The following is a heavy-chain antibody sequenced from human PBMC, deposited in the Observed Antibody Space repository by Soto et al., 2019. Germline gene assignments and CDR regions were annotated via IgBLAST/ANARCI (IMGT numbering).Heavy chain of an antibody. Sequence: EVQLLESGGGLVQPGGSLRLSCAASGFTFSSYAMSWVRQAPGKGLEWVSAISGSGGSTYYADSVKGRFTISRDNSKNTLYLQMNRLRAEDTAVYYCAKDKVVVVAATWDVWGQGTTVTVSS. J-gene: IGHJ6*02. D-gene: IGHD2-15*01. V-gene: IGHV3-23*01. CDR2: ISGSGGST. CDR3: AKDKVVVVAATWDV. CDR1: GFTFSSYA.